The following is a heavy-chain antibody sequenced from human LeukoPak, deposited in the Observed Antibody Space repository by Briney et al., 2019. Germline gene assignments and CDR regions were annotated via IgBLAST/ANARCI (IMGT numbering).Heavy chain of an antibody. CDR1: GFTFSSYW. CDR3: AKRTAEDSYGRYYYYGMDV. J-gene: IGHJ6*02. CDR2: IKQDGSEK. Sequence: QPGGSLRLSCAASGFTFSSYWMSWVRQAPGKGREWVANIKQDGSEKYYVDSVKGRFTISRDNAKNSLYLQMNSLRAEDTAVYYCAKRTAEDSYGRYYYYGMDVWGQGTTVTVSS. V-gene: IGHV3-7*01. D-gene: IGHD5-18*01.